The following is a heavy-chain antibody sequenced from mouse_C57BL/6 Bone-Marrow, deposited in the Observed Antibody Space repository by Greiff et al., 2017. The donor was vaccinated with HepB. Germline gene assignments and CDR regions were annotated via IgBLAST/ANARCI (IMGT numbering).Heavy chain of an antibody. Sequence: VKLMESGPELVKPGASVKISCKASGYTFTDYYINWVKQRPGQGLEWIGWIFPGSGSTYYNEKFKGKATLTVDKSSSTAYMLLSSLTSEDSAVYFCARAYYYGSSNYYAMDYWGQGTSVTVSS. CDR2: IFPGSGST. D-gene: IGHD1-1*01. CDR3: ARAYYYGSSNYYAMDY. CDR1: GYTFTDYY. V-gene: IGHV1-75*01. J-gene: IGHJ4*01.